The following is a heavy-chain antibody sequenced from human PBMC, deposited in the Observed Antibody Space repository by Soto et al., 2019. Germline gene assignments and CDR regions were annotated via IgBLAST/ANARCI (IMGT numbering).Heavy chain of an antibody. Sequence: QVQLVQSGAEVKKPGASVKVSCKASGYTFTGYYMHWVRQAPGQGLEWMRWINPNSGGTNYAQKFQGWVTMTRDTSISTAYMELIRLSSDDTAVYYCARDLHGGTGYSGMDVWGQGTTVTVSS. CDR2: INPNSGGT. J-gene: IGHJ6*02. CDR3: ARDLHGGTGYSGMDV. V-gene: IGHV1-2*04. D-gene: IGHD1-1*01. CDR1: GYTFTGYY.